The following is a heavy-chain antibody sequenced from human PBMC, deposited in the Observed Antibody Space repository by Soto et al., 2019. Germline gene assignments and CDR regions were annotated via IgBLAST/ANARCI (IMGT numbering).Heavy chain of an antibody. Sequence: SETLSLTCTVSGGSISSGDYYWSWIRQPPGKGLEWVGSIFYSGSTYYNPSLKSRVTISVDTSKNQFSLKLSSVTAADTAVYFCAAIATPAIGLYDFDYWGQGTLVTVSS. CDR3: AAIATPAIGLYDFDY. CDR1: GGSISSGDYY. CDR2: IFYSGST. J-gene: IGHJ4*02. V-gene: IGHV4-39*07. D-gene: IGHD2-15*01.